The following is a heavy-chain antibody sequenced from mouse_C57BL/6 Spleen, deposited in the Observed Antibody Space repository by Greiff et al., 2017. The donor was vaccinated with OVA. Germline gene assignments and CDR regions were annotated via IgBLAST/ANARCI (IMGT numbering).Heavy chain of an antibody. D-gene: IGHD1-1*01. J-gene: IGHJ2*01. CDR2: ISYDGSN. CDR3: ASPHYGSSSPRFDY. CDR1: GYSITSGYY. V-gene: IGHV3-6*01. Sequence: EVKLQESGPGLVKPSQSLSLTCSVTGYSITSGYYWNWIRQFPGNKLEWMGYISYDGSNNYNPSLKNRISITRDTSKNQFFLKLNSVTTEDTSTYYCASPHYGSSSPRFDYWGQGTTLTVSS.